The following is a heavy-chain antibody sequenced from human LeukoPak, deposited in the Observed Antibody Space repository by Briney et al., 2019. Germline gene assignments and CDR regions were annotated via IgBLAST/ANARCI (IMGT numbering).Heavy chain of an antibody. CDR2: VKSKADGGTT. Sequence: VGTLRLSCAASGFTLNNAWMHWVRQAPGKGLEWVGRVKSKADGGTTDYAAPVKGRFTISRDDSKNTLYLQMNSLKSEDTAVYYCTADLPGCSTNCYHAFDIWGQGTVVTVSS. CDR1: GFTLNNAW. D-gene: IGHD2-2*01. V-gene: IGHV3-15*01. J-gene: IGHJ3*02. CDR3: TADLPGCSTNCYHAFDI.